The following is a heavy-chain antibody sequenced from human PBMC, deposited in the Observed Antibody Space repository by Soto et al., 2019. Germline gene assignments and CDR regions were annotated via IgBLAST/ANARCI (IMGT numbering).Heavy chain of an antibody. CDR3: AKASSAWYDSKSYYFDD. V-gene: IGHV3-23*01. CDR2: ISATGGST. Sequence: EAQLLDSGGGLVQPGGSLRLSCAASGFSFSDYAMNWVRQAPGKGLEWVSEISATGGSTFYADFVKGRFTISRDNSKNTLYPHLTSLRDEDTARYYCAKASSAWYDSKSYYFDDWGPGTVVTVSS. CDR1: GFSFSDYA. J-gene: IGHJ4*02. D-gene: IGHD6-19*01.